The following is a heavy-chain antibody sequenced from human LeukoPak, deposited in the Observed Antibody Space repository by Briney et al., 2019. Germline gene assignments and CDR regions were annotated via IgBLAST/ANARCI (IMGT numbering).Heavy chain of an antibody. D-gene: IGHD6-13*01. CDR1: GYTFTGYY. CDR2: INPNSGGT. J-gene: IGHJ4*02. Sequence: ASVKVSCKASGYTFTGYYMHWVRQAPGQGLEWMGWINPNSGGTNYAQKFQGRVTMTRETSISTAYMELSRLRSDDTAVYYCAISHLQQLVPYFDYWGQGTLVTVSS. V-gene: IGHV1-2*02. CDR3: AISHLQQLVPYFDY.